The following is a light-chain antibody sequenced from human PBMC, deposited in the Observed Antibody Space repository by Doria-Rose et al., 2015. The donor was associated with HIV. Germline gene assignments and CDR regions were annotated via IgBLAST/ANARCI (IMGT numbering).Light chain of an antibody. CDR3: HQYGTSWT. J-gene: IGKJ1*01. CDR1: QSFSSTY. Sequence: EIVLTQSPGTLSSSPGERATLSCRASQSFSSTYLAWYQQKPGQAPSLLIYDGSTRATGIPDRFSAGGSGTDFTLTINRLEPEDFALYYCHQYGTSWTFGQGTKVEI. CDR2: DGS. V-gene: IGKV3-20*01.